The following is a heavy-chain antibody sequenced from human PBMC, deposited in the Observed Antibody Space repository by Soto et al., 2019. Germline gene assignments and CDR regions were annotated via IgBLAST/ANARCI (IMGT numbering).Heavy chain of an antibody. CDR1: GFNFRSYG. CDR3: ARDQTDSGGYSDS. CDR2: IWKDGSNE. J-gene: IGHJ4*02. D-gene: IGHD3-22*01. V-gene: IGHV3-33*01. Sequence: GGSLRLSCEASGFNFRSYGMHWAREAPGKGLEGVAIIWKDGSNEYYADSVKGRFTISRVNSKNTVYLQVSKLRAEDTAVYFCARDQTDSGGYSDSWGQGTLVTVSS.